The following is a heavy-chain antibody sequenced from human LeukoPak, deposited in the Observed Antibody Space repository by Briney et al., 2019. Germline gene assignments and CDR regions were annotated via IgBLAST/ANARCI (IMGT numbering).Heavy chain of an antibody. V-gene: IGHV3-48*01. J-gene: IGHJ6*03. CDR3: ARVTYDFWSSPTYYMDV. Sequence: GGTLRLSCAASGFTFSSYSLNWVRQAQGKGLEWVSYISSSSSTIYYADSVKGRFTISRDNAKNSLYLQMTSLRAEDTAVYYCARVTYDFWSSPTYYMDVWGKGTTVTVSS. D-gene: IGHD3-3*01. CDR2: ISSSSSTI. CDR1: GFTFSSYS.